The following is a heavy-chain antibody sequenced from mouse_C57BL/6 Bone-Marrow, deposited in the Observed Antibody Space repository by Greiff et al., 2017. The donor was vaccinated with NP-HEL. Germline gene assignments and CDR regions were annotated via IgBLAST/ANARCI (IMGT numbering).Heavy chain of an antibody. CDR1: GYTFTDYY. D-gene: IGHD1-1*01. J-gene: IGHJ1*03. CDR3: AREGLLLRYYYWYFDV. V-gene: IGHV1-77*01. Sequence: VQLQQSGAELVKPGASVKISCKASGYTFTDYYINWVKQRPGQGLERVGKIGPGRGSTYYKEKFKGKATLTADKSSSTAYMQLSSLTSEDSAVHFCAREGLLLRYYYWYFDVWGTGTTVTVSS. CDR2: IGPGRGST.